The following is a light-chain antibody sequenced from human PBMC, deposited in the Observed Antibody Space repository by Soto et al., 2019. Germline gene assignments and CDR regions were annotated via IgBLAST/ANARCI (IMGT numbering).Light chain of an antibody. Sequence: DIQMTQPPSSLSASVGDRVTITCRAGQNINSYLNWYHQKPGKAPNLLIYAASSLQSGVPSRFSGSGSGTDFTLTISSLQPEDFATYYCQQSYSTPWTFGQGTKVDIK. CDR1: QNINSY. V-gene: IGKV1-39*01. CDR2: AAS. CDR3: QQSYSTPWT. J-gene: IGKJ1*01.